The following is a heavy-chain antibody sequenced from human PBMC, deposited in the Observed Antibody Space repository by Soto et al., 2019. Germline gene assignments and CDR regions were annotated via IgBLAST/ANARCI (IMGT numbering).Heavy chain of an antibody. CDR1: GFTFRTYT. CDR3: AKDRNYPRDQFHY. Sequence: GGSLRLSCISSGFTFRTYTMNWVRQAPGKGLEWVSGIRGFSPYTFYAESVKGRFTISRDNAKNSLYLQMNSLRAEDTAVYYFAKDRNYPRDQFHYWYQGTLLTVYS. V-gene: IGHV3-21*01. J-gene: IGHJ4*02. D-gene: IGHD1-7*01. CDR2: IRGFSPYT.